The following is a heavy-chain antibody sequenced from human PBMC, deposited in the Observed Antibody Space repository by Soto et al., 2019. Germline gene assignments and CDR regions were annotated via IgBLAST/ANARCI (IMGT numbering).Heavy chain of an antibody. CDR1: GFTFSSYG. D-gene: IGHD6-13*01. Sequence: QVQLVESGGGVVQPGRSLRLSCAASGFTFSSYGMHWVRQAPGKGLEWVAVISYDGSNKYYAESVKGRFTISRDNSKNTLYLQMNSLRAEDTAVYYCAKDGSSSWFDYWGQGTLVTVSS. CDR2: ISYDGSNK. CDR3: AKDGSSSWFDY. J-gene: IGHJ4*02. V-gene: IGHV3-30*18.